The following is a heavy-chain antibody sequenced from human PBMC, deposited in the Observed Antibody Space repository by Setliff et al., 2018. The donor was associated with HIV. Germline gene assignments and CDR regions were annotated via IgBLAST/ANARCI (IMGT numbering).Heavy chain of an antibody. CDR1: GYTLTSYD. J-gene: IGHJ4*02. D-gene: IGHD6-19*01. V-gene: IGHV1-8*01. CDR2: MNPNSGNT. Sequence: ASVKVSCKASGYTLTSYDINWVRQATGQGLEWMGWMNPNSGNTGYAPRLLGRVTMTTDTSTSTAYMELSSLRSEDTAVYYCARVYPRTVAGTFDYWGQGTLVTVS. CDR3: ARVYPRTVAGTFDY.